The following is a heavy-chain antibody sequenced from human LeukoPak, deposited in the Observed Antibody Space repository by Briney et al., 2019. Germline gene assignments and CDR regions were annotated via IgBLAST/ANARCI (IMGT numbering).Heavy chain of an antibody. CDR3: ARLAYNDFWSRPHDAFDI. V-gene: IGHV5-51*01. D-gene: IGHD3-3*01. J-gene: IGHJ3*02. CDR2: IHLGDSET. CDR1: GNRFSSYW. Sequence: GESLKISCEGFGNRFSSYWVAWVRQTPGKGLECMGIIHLGDSETRYSPTFQGRVTFSADKSSDTALLQWTSLRASDTAMYYCARLAYNDFWSRPHDAFDIWGQGTMVTVSS.